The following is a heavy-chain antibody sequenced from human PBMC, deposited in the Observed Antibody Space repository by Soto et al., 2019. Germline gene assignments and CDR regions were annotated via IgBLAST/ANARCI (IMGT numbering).Heavy chain of an antibody. V-gene: IGHV4-31*03. CDR1: VGSISSGGYY. CDR2: IYYSGST. Sequence: PAETLSLTCTVSVGSISSGGYYWIWIRQHPGKGLEWIGYIYYSGSTYYNPSLKSRVTISVDTSKNQFSLKLSSVTAADTAVYYCAREGYYDILTGYSPWGQGTLVTVSS. J-gene: IGHJ5*02. D-gene: IGHD3-9*01. CDR3: AREGYYDILTGYSP.